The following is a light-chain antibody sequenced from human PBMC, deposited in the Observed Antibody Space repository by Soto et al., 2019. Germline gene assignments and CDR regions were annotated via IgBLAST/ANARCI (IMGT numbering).Light chain of an antibody. V-gene: IGLV6-57*04. Sequence: NFMLTQPHSVSESTGKTLSISCTRSRGSIANNYVQWYQQCPCSAHTPVIYENNQRLAGVPDRFSGSTDGSSNSASLTFSGLQTEDEADYSCQSSDSDFVVVGGGTKLT. CDR2: ENN. CDR3: QSSDSDFVV. J-gene: IGLJ2*01. CDR1: RGSIANNY.